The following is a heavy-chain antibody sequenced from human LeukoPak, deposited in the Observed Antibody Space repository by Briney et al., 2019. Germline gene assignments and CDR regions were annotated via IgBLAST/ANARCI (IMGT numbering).Heavy chain of an antibody. D-gene: IGHD2-2*01. V-gene: IGHV1-2*06. CDR2: INPNSGGT. J-gene: IGHJ6*02. CDR3: ATQTSQDYYGVDV. Sequence: ASVKVSCKASGYTFTDYYMHWVRQAPGQGLEWMGRINPNSGGTNYAQKFQGRVTMTRDTSISTAYMELSRLRSDDTAVYYCATQTSQDYYGVDVWGQGTTVTVSS. CDR1: GYTFTDYY.